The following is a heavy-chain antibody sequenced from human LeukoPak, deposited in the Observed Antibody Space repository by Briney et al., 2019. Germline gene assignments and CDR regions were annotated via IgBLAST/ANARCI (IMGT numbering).Heavy chain of an antibody. J-gene: IGHJ4*02. CDR3: ARVHGSCWYLAY. V-gene: IGHV1-18*04. CDR1: GYTFTSYG. Sequence: GASVKVSCKASGYTFTSYGISWVRQAPGQGLEWMGWISAYNGNTNYAEKLQGRVTMTTDTSTSTESMELRTLRSDDTAVYYCARVHGSCWYLAYWGQGPLVTVSS. D-gene: IGHD6-19*01. CDR2: ISAYNGNT.